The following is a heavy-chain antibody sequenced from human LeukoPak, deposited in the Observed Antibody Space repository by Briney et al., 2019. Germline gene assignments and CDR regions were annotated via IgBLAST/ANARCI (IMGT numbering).Heavy chain of an antibody. D-gene: IGHD5-18*01. CDR2: ISAYNGNT. Sequence: ASVKDSCKASGYTFTSYGISWVRQAPGQGLEWMGWISAYNGNTNYAQKFQGRVTMTRDTSISTAYMELSRLRSDDTAVYYCARDNAAMVTYYGMDVWGQGTTVTVSS. V-gene: IGHV1-18*01. CDR3: ARDNAAMVTYYGMDV. J-gene: IGHJ6*02. CDR1: GYTFTSYG.